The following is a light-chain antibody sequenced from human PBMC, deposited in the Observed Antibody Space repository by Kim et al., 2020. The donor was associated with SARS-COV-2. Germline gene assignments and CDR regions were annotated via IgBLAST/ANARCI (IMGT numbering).Light chain of an antibody. CDR3: QQRSSWPLT. V-gene: IGKV3-11*01. Sequence: EIVLTQSPATLSLSPGESATLSCRASQRVGSYLAWYQQKPGQAPRLLIYDASNRATGIPARFSGSTSGTDFTLTISSLESEDFAVYYCQQRSSWPLTFGGGTKLEI. CDR1: QRVGSY. J-gene: IGKJ4*01. CDR2: DAS.